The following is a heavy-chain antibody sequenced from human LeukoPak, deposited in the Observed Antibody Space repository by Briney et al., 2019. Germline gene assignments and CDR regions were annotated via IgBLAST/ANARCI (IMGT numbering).Heavy chain of an antibody. D-gene: IGHD5-12*01. CDR2: IRYDGNNK. V-gene: IGHV3-30*02. CDR1: GFTFSSYG. J-gene: IGHJ3*02. Sequence: PGGSLRLSCAASGFTFSSYGMHWVRQAPGKGLEWVAFIRYDGNNKYYADSVKGRFTISRDNAKNSLYLQMNSLRAEDTAVYYCATSVVATNGLFDAFDIWGQGTMVTVSS. CDR3: ATSVVATNGLFDAFDI.